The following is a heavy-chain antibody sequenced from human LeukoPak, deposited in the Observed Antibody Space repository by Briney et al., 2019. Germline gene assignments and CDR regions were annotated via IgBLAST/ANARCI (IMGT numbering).Heavy chain of an antibody. Sequence: GGSLRLSCAASGFTFSSYSMNWVRQAPGKGLEWVANIQQDGGQKRYADSVRGRFTVSRDNAQTSLYLHMNSLRAEDTAVYYCARASNPWLQLSWGQGTLVTVSS. CDR3: ARASNPWLQLS. CDR1: GFTFSSYS. CDR2: IQQDGGQK. D-gene: IGHD5-24*01. V-gene: IGHV3-7*05. J-gene: IGHJ4*02.